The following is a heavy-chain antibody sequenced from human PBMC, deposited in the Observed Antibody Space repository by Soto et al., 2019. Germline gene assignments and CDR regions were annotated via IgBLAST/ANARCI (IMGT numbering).Heavy chain of an antibody. CDR1: GFTFSNYW. V-gene: IGHV3-74*03. CDR2: IIGDGLYA. CDR3: ARGILGSGTANDH. Sequence: EVQLVESGGGLVQPGGSLILSCAASGFTFSNYWMVWVRQAPRKGLVWVSRIIGDGLYATYADSVKGRFTISRDNDKNTVYLQMSSLRVEDTAVYYCARGILGSGTANDHWGQGTLVTVSS. D-gene: IGHD3-10*01. J-gene: IGHJ4*02.